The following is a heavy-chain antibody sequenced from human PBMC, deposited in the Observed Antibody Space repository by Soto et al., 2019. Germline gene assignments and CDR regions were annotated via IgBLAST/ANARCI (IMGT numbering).Heavy chain of an antibody. CDR1: GFSLSTSGVG. D-gene: IGHD3-22*01. J-gene: IGHJ4*02. V-gene: IGHV2-5*02. CDR3: AHCYDSFPLDY. CDR2: IYWDDDK. Sequence: QITLKESGPTLVKPTQTLTLTCTFSGFSLSTSGVGVGWIRQPPGKALEWLALIYWDDDKRYSPSLKSRLTXTXXTSKNQVVLTMTNMDPVDTATYYCAHCYDSFPLDYWGQGTLVTVSS.